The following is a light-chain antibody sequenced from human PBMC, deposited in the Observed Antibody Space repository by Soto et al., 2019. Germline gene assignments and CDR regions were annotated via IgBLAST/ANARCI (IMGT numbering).Light chain of an antibody. CDR3: QQYYSYPWT. CDR1: QSISSW. Sequence: DIQMTQSPSTLSASVGDRVTITCRASQSISSWLAWYQQKPGKAPKGLIYKASTLESGAPSRFSGSGSGTEFTLTISSLQPDDFATYYCQQYYSYPWTFGQGTKVDSK. CDR2: KAS. J-gene: IGKJ1*01. V-gene: IGKV1-5*03.